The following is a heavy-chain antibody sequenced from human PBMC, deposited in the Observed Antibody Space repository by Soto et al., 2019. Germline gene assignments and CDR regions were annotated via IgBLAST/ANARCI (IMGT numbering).Heavy chain of an antibody. D-gene: IGHD1-1*01. Sequence: QVQMVQSGAEVKKPGASVKVSCKASGYTFIDYNIHWVRQAPGQGLEWRGIINPSGYTSTLSQRFQGRLTMTSDTSTSTVYMELGSLTSEDTAIYYCARDLHGAFTTMAHWGQGTLVTVSS. CDR1: GYTFIDYN. J-gene: IGHJ4*02. CDR3: ARDLHGAFTTMAH. CDR2: INPSGYTS. V-gene: IGHV1-46*01.